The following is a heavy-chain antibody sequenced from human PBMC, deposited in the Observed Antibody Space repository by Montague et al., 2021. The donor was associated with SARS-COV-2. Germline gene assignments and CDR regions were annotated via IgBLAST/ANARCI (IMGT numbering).Heavy chain of an antibody. D-gene: IGHD3-22*01. CDR1: GFIFSSHP. Sequence: SWRFSCVASGFIFSSHPMHWVRQAPGNGLEWVAVISFDGSSKYYVDSMKGRLTISRDNSKNTLFLQMNSLRVEDTAVYYCARGRQWLVLGQVDYWGQGTLVTVSS. CDR2: ISFDGSSK. CDR3: ARGRQWLVLGQVDY. J-gene: IGHJ4*02. V-gene: IGHV3-30*04.